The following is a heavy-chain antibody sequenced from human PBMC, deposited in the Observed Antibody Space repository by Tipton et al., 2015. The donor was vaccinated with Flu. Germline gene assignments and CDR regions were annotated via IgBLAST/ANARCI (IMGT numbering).Heavy chain of an antibody. CDR2: IGGRDTVI. V-gene: IGHV3-11*04. CDR3: ARAVGGSGSY. Sequence: SLRLSCAASGFTFSDFYMSWICQAPGKGLEWVSYIGGRDTVINYSDSVRGRFTISRDNAENSLYLQMNSLRGDDSAVYYCARAVGGSGSYWGQGTLVTVSS. D-gene: IGHD3-10*01. J-gene: IGHJ4*02. CDR1: GFTFSDFY.